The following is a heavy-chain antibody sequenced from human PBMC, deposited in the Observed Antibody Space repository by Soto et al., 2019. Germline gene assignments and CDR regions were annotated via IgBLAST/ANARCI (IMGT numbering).Heavy chain of an antibody. D-gene: IGHD3-22*01. J-gene: IGHJ6*02. CDR1: GFTFSSYA. CDR2: IGESGTPT. CDR3: ARYIPGVRYYGMDV. Sequence: EVQLLESGGGLVQPGGSLRLSCAASGFTFSSYAMKWVRQAPGKGLEWVSLIGESGTPTYYADSVKGRFTISRDNSGXXXXXXXXXXXXXXXXVYYCARYIPGVRYYGMDVWGQGTTVTVSS. V-gene: IGHV3-23*01.